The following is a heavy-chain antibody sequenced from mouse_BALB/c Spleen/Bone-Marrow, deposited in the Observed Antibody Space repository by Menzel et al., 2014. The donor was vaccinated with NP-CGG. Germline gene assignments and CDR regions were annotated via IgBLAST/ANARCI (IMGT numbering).Heavy chain of an antibody. CDR3: ARYGNYERLYFDY. CDR2: IYPGDGDT. CDR1: GYAFSSSW. J-gene: IGHJ2*01. V-gene: IGHV1-82*01. D-gene: IGHD2-1*01. Sequence: VKLMESGPELVKPGASVKISCKASGYAFSSSWTNWVKQRPGQGLEWIGRIYPGDGDTNYNGKFKGKATLTADKSSSTAYMQLSSLTSVDSAIYFCARYGNYERLYFDYWGQGTTLTVSS.